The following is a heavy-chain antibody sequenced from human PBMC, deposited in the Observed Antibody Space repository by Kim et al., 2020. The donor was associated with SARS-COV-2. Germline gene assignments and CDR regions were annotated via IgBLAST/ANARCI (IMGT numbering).Heavy chain of an antibody. CDR3: ARDLGADNGGGYYYYGLDV. Sequence: GGSLRLSCAASGFTFSSYSMNWVRQAPGKGLEWVSSISSSSSYIYYADSVKGRFTISRDNANNSLYLQMNSLRAEDTAVYYCARDLGADNGGGYYYYGLDVWGQGTTVTVSS. V-gene: IGHV3-21*01. D-gene: IGHD1-20*01. CDR1: GFTFSSYS. J-gene: IGHJ6*02. CDR2: ISSSSSYI.